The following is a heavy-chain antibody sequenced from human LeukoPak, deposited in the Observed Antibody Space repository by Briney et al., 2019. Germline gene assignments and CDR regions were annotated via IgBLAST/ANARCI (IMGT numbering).Heavy chain of an antibody. Sequence: KPSETLSLTCTVSGGSIKINNYYWGWIRQPPGKGLEWIGSIYYSGTTYYNPSLKSRVTISVDTSTNQFSLKLSSVTAADTAVYYCASSIAAAGTRGYWYFGLWGRGTLVTVSS. CDR2: IYYSGTT. V-gene: IGHV4-39*01. J-gene: IGHJ2*01. D-gene: IGHD6-13*01. CDR1: GGSIKINNYY. CDR3: ASSIAAAGTRGYWYFGL.